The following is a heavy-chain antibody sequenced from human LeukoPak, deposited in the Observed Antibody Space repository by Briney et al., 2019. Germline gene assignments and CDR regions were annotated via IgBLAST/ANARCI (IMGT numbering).Heavy chain of an antibody. J-gene: IGHJ4*02. CDR1: EFTVSSNH. CDR2: IYSGGST. Sequence: GGSLRLSCAASEFTVSSNHMTWVRQAPGKGLEWVPIIYSGGSTFYADSVKGRFTISRDNSKNTLYLQMNSLRAEDTAVYYCARGPYDRSGYRFDYWGQGTLVTVSS. V-gene: IGHV3-66*01. CDR3: ARGPYDRSGYRFDY. D-gene: IGHD3-22*01.